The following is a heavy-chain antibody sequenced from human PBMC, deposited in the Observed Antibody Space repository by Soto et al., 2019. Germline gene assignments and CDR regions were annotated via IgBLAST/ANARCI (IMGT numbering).Heavy chain of an antibody. D-gene: IGHD2-21*02. CDR1: GFTFSSYV. J-gene: IGHJ4*02. CDR2: ISKDGSNK. V-gene: IGHV3-30-3*01. Sequence: QVQLVESGGGVVQPGRSLRLSCAASGFTFSSYVIHWVRQAPGKGLEWVVVISKDGSNKHYADSVKGRFTISRDNSKNTLYLQMNSLRAEDTAVYYCARSYCGDDCALDYWGQGTLVTV. CDR3: ARSYCGDDCALDY.